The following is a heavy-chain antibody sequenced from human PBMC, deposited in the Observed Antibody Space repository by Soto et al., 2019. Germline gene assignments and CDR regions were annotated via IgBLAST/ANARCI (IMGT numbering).Heavy chain of an antibody. CDR1: GGTFSSYT. Sequence: QVQLVQSGAEVKKPGSSVKVSCKASGGTFSSYTISRVRQAPGQGLEWMGRLIPILGIANSARKFQGRVTITADKSTSTAYMELSSLRAEDTAVYYCAGDIAPHMVRESSSDYRGQGTLVTVAA. CDR3: AGDIAPHMVRESSSDY. V-gene: IGHV1-69*08. J-gene: IGHJ4*02. CDR2: LIPILGIA. D-gene: IGHD3-10*01.